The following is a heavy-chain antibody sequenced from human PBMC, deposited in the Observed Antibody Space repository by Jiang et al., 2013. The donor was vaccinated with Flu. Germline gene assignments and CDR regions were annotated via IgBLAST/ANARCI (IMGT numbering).Heavy chain of an antibody. Sequence: GRTYYRSKWYNDYAVSVKSRITINPDTSKNQFSLQLNSVTPEDTAVYYCARDGPPPVPGGAVAGNLDYWGQGTLVTVSS. D-gene: IGHD6-19*01. CDR2: TYYRSKWYN. CDR3: ARDGPPPVPGGAVAGNLDY. V-gene: IGHV6-1*01. J-gene: IGHJ4*02.